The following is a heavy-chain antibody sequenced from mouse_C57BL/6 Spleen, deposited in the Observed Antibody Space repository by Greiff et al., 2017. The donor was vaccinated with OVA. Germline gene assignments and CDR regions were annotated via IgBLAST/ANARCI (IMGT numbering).Heavy chain of an antibody. Sequence: EVKLMESGPELVKPGASVKISCKASGYSFTDYNMNWVKQSNGKSLEWIGVINPNYGTTSYNQKFKGKATLTVDQSSSTAYMQLNSLTSEDSAVYYCASGGNYDYAMDYWGQGTSVTVSS. J-gene: IGHJ4*01. CDR3: ASGGNYDYAMDY. V-gene: IGHV1-39*01. CDR2: INPNYGTT. CDR1: GYSFTDYN. D-gene: IGHD2-1*01.